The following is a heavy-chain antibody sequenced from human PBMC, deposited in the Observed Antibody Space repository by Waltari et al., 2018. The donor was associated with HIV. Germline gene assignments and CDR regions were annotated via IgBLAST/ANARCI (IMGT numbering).Heavy chain of an antibody. CDR1: GITFRNAW. CDR2: IKSGAEGGTK. V-gene: IGHV3-15*01. CDR3: TTLWYSYDSTDY. D-gene: IGHD3-22*01. Sequence: EVQLVESGGGLVKPGGSLRLSCAASGITFRNAWMSWVRQAPGKGLEWVGSIKSGAEGGTKDYAAAVKGRFTIARDDSKHTLYLQMDSRKTEDTAVYYCTTLWYSYDSTDYWGQGTLVTVSS. J-gene: IGHJ4*02.